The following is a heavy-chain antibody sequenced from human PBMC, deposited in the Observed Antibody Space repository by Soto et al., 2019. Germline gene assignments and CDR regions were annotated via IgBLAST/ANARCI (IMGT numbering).Heavy chain of an antibody. CDR2: IYYSGST. J-gene: IGHJ5*02. CDR3: AIHLNAPYKVTDNLFDP. CDR1: GGSISSSSYY. Sequence: QLQLQESGPGLVKPSATLSLTCTVSGGSISSSSYYWGWIRQPPGKGLEWIGSIYYSGSTYYNPSLKRRVIISVATDKNQSCLKLSGVTDADTALYYCAIHLNAPYKVTDNLFDPWGQGTLVTVSS. V-gene: IGHV4-39*01. D-gene: IGHD2-21*02.